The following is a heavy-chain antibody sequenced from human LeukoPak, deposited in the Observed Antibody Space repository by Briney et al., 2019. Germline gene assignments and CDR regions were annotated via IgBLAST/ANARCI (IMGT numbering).Heavy chain of an antibody. D-gene: IGHD3-16*01. Sequence: ASVKVSCKASGYTFTGYYMHWVRQAPGQGLEWMGWINPNSGGTNYAQKFQGRVTMTRDTSISTAYMELSSLRSEDTAVYYCARGPGDLNWFDPWGQGTLVTVSS. CDR1: GYTFTGYY. J-gene: IGHJ5*02. V-gene: IGHV1-2*02. CDR2: INPNSGGT. CDR3: ARGPGDLNWFDP.